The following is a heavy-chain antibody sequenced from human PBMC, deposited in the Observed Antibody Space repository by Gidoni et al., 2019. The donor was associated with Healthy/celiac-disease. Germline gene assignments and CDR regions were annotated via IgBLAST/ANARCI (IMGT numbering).Heavy chain of an antibody. Sequence: EVQLVESGGGLVQPGGSLRLSCAASGFTFSSYWMGWVRQAPGKGLEWVASIKQDGSDKYYVDSVKGRFTISRDNTKNSLYLQMNSLRAEDTAVYYCARGAFFAAPYGVDVWGQETTVTVSS. CDR2: IKQDGSDK. J-gene: IGHJ6*02. CDR3: ARGAFFAAPYGVDV. D-gene: IGHD3-16*01. V-gene: IGHV3-7*03. CDR1: GFTFSSYW.